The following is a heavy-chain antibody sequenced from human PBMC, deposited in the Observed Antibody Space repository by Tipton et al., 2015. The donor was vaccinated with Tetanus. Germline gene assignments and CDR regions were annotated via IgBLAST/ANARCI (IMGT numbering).Heavy chain of an antibody. Sequence: TLSLTCTVSGGSIRSGGFYWSWIRQHPVKGLEWIGYIYYTGNTYYNPSLKSRVTISVGTSKNQFSLKLSSVTAADTAVYYCARRSVSARFDDRGQGTLVTVSS. D-gene: IGHD6-6*01. CDR1: GGSIRSGGFY. J-gene: IGHJ4*02. CDR2: IYYTGNT. CDR3: ARRSVSARFDD. V-gene: IGHV4-31*03.